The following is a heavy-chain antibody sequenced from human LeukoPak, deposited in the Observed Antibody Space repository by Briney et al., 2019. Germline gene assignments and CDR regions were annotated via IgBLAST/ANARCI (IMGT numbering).Heavy chain of an antibody. D-gene: IGHD5-18*01. CDR1: GFTFSSFA. CDR2: ISSNGGGT. V-gene: IGHV3-64*01. J-gene: IGHJ4*02. Sequence: GGSLRLSCAASGFTFSSFAMSWVRQAPGKGLEYVSAISSNGGGTYYANSVKGRFTISRDNSKNTLYLQVGSLRVEDMGAYYCARITEGYSYGGYFDYWGQGTLVTVSS. CDR3: ARITEGYSYGGYFDY.